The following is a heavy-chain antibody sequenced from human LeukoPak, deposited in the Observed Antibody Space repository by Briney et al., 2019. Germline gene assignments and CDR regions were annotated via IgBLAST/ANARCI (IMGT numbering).Heavy chain of an antibody. V-gene: IGHV3-23*01. CDR2: ISGSGGST. CDR3: AKDRLPYSYGLYYFDY. CDR1: GFTFSSYA. J-gene: IGHJ4*02. Sequence: GGSLRLSCAASGFTFSSYAMSWVRQAPGKGLEWVSAISGSGGSTYYADSVKGRFTISRGNSKNTLYLQMNSLRAEDTAVYYCAKDRLPYSYGLYYFDYWGQGTLVTVSS. D-gene: IGHD5-18*01.